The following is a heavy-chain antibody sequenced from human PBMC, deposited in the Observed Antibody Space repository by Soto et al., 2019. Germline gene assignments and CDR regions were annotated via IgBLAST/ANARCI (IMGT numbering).Heavy chain of an antibody. V-gene: IGHV3-23*01. D-gene: IGHD5-12*01. Sequence: GGSLRLSCAASGFTFSNYAMPWVRQAPGRGLEWVSAISGSGDTTYYADSVKGRFTISRDNSKNTLYLQMNSLRAEDTAVYYCAKVKTWTYLDYWGQGTLVTVSS. CDR3: AKVKTWTYLDY. J-gene: IGHJ4*02. CDR1: GFTFSNYA. CDR2: ISGSGDTT.